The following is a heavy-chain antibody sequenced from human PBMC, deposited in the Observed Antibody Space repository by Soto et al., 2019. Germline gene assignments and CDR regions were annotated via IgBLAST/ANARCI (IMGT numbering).Heavy chain of an antibody. Sequence: PGGSLRLSCAASGFTFSSYGMHWVRQAPGKGLEWVAVISYDGSNKYYADSVKGRFTISRDNSKNTLYLQMNSLRAEDTAVYYCAKYPGADFMTTVTTGYFDYWGQGTLVSVSS. CDR1: GFTFSSYG. J-gene: IGHJ4*02. CDR3: AKYPGADFMTTVTTGYFDY. V-gene: IGHV3-30*18. CDR2: ISYDGSNK. D-gene: IGHD4-4*01.